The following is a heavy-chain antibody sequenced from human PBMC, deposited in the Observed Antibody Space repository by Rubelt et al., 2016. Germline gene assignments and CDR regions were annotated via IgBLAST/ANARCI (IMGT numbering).Heavy chain of an antibody. CDR2: INHSGST. CDR1: GGSFSGFY. D-gene: IGHD3-10*01. CDR3: ARRASNSLGFDYGMDV. Sequence: QVQLQQWGAGLLKPSETLSLTCAVYGGSFSGFYWSWIRQPPGKGLEWIGEINHSGSTSYNPSLKRRVTISVETSKNQFSRKLGAVTAADTAVDYCARRASNSLGFDYGMDVWGQGTTVTVSS. V-gene: IGHV4-34*01. J-gene: IGHJ6*02.